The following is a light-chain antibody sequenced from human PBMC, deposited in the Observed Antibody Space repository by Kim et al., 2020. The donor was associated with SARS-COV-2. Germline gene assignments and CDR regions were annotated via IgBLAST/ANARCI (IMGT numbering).Light chain of an antibody. V-gene: IGLV1-47*01. Sequence: GQGVTISCSGSSSNIGSNYVYWYQQLLGTAPKLLIYRNKQRPSGVPDRFSGSKSGTSASLAISGLRSEDEADYYCAAWDDSLSGPVFGGGTQLTVL. CDR2: RNK. CDR3: AAWDDSLSGPV. J-gene: IGLJ2*01. CDR1: SSNIGSNY.